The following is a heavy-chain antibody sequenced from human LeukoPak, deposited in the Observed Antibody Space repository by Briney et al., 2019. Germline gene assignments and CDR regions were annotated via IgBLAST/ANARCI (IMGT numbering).Heavy chain of an antibody. J-gene: IGHJ4*02. V-gene: IGHV3-23*01. D-gene: IGHD4-11*01. CDR3: ARGDPMTTVTACFDY. CDR2: ISGSGGST. CDR1: GFTFSSYA. Sequence: GGSLRLSCAASGFTFSSYAMSWVRQAPGKGLEWVSAISGSGGSTYYADSVKGRFTISRDNSKNTPYLQMNSLRAEDTAVYYCARGDPMTTVTACFDYWGREPWSPSPQ.